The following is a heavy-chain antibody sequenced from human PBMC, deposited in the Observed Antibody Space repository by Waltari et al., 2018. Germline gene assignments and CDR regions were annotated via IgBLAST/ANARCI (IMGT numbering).Heavy chain of an antibody. Sequence: KASGSTFTNFAIDWLRQAPGQGLEWMGWISTATGNPTYARDFTGRFDFSLDTSVSTAYLQISSLKTEDTAVYFCARDRVVGATDWGYWGQGTLVTVSS. CDR3: ARDRVVGATDWGY. CDR1: GSTFTNFA. CDR2: ISTATGNP. V-gene: IGHV7-4-1*02. D-gene: IGHD1-26*01. J-gene: IGHJ4*02.